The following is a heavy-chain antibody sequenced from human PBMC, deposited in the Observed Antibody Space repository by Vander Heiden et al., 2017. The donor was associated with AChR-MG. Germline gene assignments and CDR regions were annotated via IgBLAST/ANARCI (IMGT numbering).Heavy chain of an antibody. CDR1: GFTFSNDW. D-gene: IGHD4-17*01. CDR3: TTDPYWPPTVTTGV. V-gene: IGHV3-15*01. J-gene: IGHJ4*02. Sequence: EVQLVESGGGLVKPGGSLRLSCAASGFTFSNDWMCWVRQAPGKGLELVGLIKSKTDGGTTDYAAPVKGRFTISRDDSKNTLYLQMNSLKTEDTAVYYCTTDPYWPPTVTTGVWGQGTLVTVSS. CDR2: IKSKTDGGTT.